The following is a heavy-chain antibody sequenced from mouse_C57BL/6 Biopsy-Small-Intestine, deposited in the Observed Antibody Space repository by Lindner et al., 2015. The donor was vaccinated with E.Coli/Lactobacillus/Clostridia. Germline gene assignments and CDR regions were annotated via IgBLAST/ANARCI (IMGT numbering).Heavy chain of an antibody. D-gene: IGHD1-1*01. CDR2: IDPGDGES. CDR1: GFNIRDYY. Sequence: VQLQESGADLVKPGASVKLSCTASGFNIRDYYIHWVKQKTDQGLEWIGRIDPGDGESKYAPKFQDKATITADTSSNTAYLQLSSLTSEASAVYYCAREFITTLGYYFDYWGHGTTPTVSS. V-gene: IGHV14-2*01. J-gene: IGHJ2*01. CDR3: AREFITTLGYYFDY.